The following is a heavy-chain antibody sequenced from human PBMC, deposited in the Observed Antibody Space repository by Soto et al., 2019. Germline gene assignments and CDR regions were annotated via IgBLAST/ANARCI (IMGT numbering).Heavy chain of an antibody. CDR3: ARDCTDSSGPTLGMGV. CDR2: IYYSGST. V-gene: IGHV4-31*03. Sequence: QVQLQESGPGLVKPSQTLSLTCTVSGGSISRGGYYWSWIRQHPGKGLEWIGYIYYSGSTYYNPSLKSRVTISVATSNDQFSLKLSSVTAADTAVYYCARDCTDSSGPTLGMGVWGQGTTVTVSS. J-gene: IGHJ6*02. D-gene: IGHD6-19*01. CDR1: GGSISRGGYY.